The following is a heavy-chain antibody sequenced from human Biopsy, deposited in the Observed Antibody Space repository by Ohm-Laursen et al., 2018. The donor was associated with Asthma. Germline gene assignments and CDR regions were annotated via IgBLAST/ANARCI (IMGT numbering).Heavy chain of an antibody. CDR2: ISVYNGNT. J-gene: IGHJ6*02. D-gene: IGHD3-10*01. Sequence: ASVKVSCKVFGYTFNSAGITWVRQAPGQGLEWMGWISVYNGNTKVAQKLQDRVTMITDTSTSTAYMELRSLRSDDTAVYFCARAVDYSHYYGIDVWGQGTTVTVS. V-gene: IGHV1-18*01. CDR3: ARAVDYSHYYGIDV. CDR1: GYTFNSAG.